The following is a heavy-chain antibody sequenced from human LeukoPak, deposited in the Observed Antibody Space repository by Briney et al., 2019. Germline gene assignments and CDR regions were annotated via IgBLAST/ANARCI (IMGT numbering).Heavy chain of an antibody. CDR1: GFTFNNAW. V-gene: IGHV3-66*02. CDR3: ARDAYSSSSL. J-gene: IGHJ4*02. D-gene: IGHD6-6*01. CDR2: IYSGDTT. Sequence: GGSLRLSCAASGFTFNNAWMTWVRQAPGKGLEWVSVIYSGDTTYYADSVKGRFTISRDNSKNTLYLQMNSLKAEDTAVYYCARDAYSSSSLWGQGTLVTVSS.